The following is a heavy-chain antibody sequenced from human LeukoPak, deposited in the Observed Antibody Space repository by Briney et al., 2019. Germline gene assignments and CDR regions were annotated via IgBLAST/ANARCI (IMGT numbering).Heavy chain of an antibody. D-gene: IGHD6-25*01. CDR1: GYSFSYFG. V-gene: IGHV1-18*01. Sequence: ASVRVSCKASGYSFSYFGINWVRQAPGQGLEWMGWINCYNGNANYAQKSEGRLTLTTDTATSSVYMELRNLRSDDTAVYYCARGLDAAAGLANFDYWGQGTLVTVSS. CDR3: ARGLDAAAGLANFDY. CDR2: INCYNGNA. J-gene: IGHJ4*02.